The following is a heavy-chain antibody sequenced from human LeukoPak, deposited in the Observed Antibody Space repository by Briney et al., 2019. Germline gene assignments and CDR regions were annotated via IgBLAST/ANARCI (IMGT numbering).Heavy chain of an antibody. D-gene: IGHD3-3*01. Sequence: SETLSLTCAVYGGSFSGYYWSWIRQPPGKGLEWIGEINHSGSTNYNPSLKGRVTISVDTSKNQFSLKLSSVTAADTAVYYCASVATSIFGVVIPIDYWGQGIPVTVSS. CDR1: GGSFSGYY. CDR3: ASVATSIFGVVIPIDY. V-gene: IGHV4-34*01. J-gene: IGHJ4*02. CDR2: INHSGST.